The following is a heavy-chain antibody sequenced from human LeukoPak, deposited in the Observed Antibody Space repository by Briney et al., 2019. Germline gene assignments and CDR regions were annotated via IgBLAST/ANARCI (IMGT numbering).Heavy chain of an antibody. CDR1: GGTFSSYA. V-gene: IGHV1-69*04. J-gene: IGHJ6*02. D-gene: IGHD2-15*01. CDR3: ATPVVVVAATLVGYYYSMDV. Sequence: SVKVSCKASGGTFSSYAISWVRQAPGQGLEWMGRIIPILGIANYAQKFQGRVTITADKSTSTAYMELSSLRSEDTAVYYCATPVVVVAATLVGYYYSMDVWGQGTTVTVSS. CDR2: IIPILGIA.